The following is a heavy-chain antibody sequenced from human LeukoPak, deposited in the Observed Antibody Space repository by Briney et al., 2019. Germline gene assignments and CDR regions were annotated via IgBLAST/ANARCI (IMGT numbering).Heavy chain of an antibody. J-gene: IGHJ3*02. CDR3: ARFDDYGDYSRAFDI. CDR2: INPNSGGT. D-gene: IGHD4-17*01. V-gene: IGHV1-2*02. CDR1: GYTFTGYY. Sequence: ASVKVSRKASGYTFTGYYMHWVRQAPGQGLEWMGWINPNSGGTNYAQKFQGRVTMTRDTSISTAYMELSRLRSDDTAVYYCARFDDYGDYSRAFDIWGQGTMVTVSS.